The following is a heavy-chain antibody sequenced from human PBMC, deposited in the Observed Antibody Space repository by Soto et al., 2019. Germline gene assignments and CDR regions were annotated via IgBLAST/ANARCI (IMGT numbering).Heavy chain of an antibody. CDR2: ISGSGVST. CDR1: GFTFSSYA. Sequence: EVQLLESGGGLVQPGGSLRLSCAASGFTFSSYAMSWVRQAPGKGLEWVSAISGSGVSTYYAASVKGRFTISRDNSKNTLYREMSSLRAEDTAVYYCAEAGDYGDYGGSEAFDIWGQGTMVTVSS. CDR3: AEAGDYGDYGGSEAFDI. J-gene: IGHJ3*02. V-gene: IGHV3-23*01. D-gene: IGHD4-17*01.